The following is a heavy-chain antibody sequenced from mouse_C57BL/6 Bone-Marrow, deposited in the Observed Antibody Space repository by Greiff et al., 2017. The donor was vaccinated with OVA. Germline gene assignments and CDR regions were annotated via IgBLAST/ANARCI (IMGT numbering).Heavy chain of an antibody. CDR2: INPYNGGT. CDR3: ARRELDGYDGAMDY. CDR1: GYTFTDYY. V-gene: IGHV1-19*01. J-gene: IGHJ4*01. D-gene: IGHD2-2*01. Sequence: EVKLMESGPVLVKPGASVKMSCKASGYTFTDYYMNWVKQSHGKSLEWIGVINPYNGGTSYNQKFKGKATLTVDKSSSTAYMELNSLTSEDSAVYYCARRELDGYDGAMDYWGQGTSVTVSS.